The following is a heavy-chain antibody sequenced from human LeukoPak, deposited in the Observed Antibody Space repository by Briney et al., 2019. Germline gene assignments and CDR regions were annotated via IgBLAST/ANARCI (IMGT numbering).Heavy chain of an antibody. CDR2: IYNSANT. CDR1: GDSISKDFYC. Sequence: SETLSLTCTVSGDSISKDFYCWAWIRQPPGKGLEWIGTIYNSANTYYNPPLESRVAMSVDTSKNQISLTLTSVTAADTAVYYCARGPGVAAPRLPLTNHEYYMDVWGKGTTVTVSS. V-gene: IGHV4-39*07. CDR3: ARGPGVAAPRLPLTNHEYYMDV. J-gene: IGHJ6*03. D-gene: IGHD6-6*01.